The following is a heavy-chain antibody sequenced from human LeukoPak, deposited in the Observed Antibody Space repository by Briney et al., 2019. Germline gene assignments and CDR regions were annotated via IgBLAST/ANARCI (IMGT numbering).Heavy chain of an antibody. V-gene: IGHV3-30-3*01. D-gene: IGHD3/OR15-3a*01. J-gene: IGHJ4*02. Sequence: GRSLRLSCAASGFTFSTYAMHWVRQAPGKGLEWVAFISYDGSNKYYADSVKGRFTLSRDNSKNTLFLQMNSLRAEDTAVYYCARDWTDYFDYWGQGTLVTVSS. CDR2: ISYDGSNK. CDR3: ARDWTDYFDY. CDR1: GFTFSTYA.